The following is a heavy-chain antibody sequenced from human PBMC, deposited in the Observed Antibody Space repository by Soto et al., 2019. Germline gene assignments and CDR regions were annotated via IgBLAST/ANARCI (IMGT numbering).Heavy chain of an antibody. V-gene: IGHV3-15*01. CDR3: TTLSYLYYDGMDV. D-gene: IGHD2-2*01. J-gene: IGHJ6*02. Sequence: GGSLRLSCAASGFTFSNAWMNWVRQGPGKGLEWLGRIKSKVDGGTADYGAATKGRFNIARDNLKNRLYLQMNSLKPDDTAVYYCTTLSYLYYDGMDVWGQGTTVTVSS. CDR1: GFTFSNAW. CDR2: IKSKVDGGTA.